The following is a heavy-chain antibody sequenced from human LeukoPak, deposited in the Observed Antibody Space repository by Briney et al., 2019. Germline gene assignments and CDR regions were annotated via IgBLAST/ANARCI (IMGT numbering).Heavy chain of an antibody. Sequence: TGGSLRLSCATSGFTFSSYAMSWVRQAPGKGLEWVSGISGNSGATYYADSVKGRFTISRDNAKNTVYLQMNNLRGEDTALYYCSKAGDTNYYRHGDYWGQGTLVTVSS. CDR2: ISGNSGAT. V-gene: IGHV3-23*01. CDR1: GFTFSSYA. J-gene: IGHJ4*02. CDR3: SKAGDTNYYRHGDY. D-gene: IGHD4-11*01.